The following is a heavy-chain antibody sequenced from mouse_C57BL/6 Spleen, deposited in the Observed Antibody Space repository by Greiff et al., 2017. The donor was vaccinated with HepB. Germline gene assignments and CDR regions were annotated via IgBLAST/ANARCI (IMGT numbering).Heavy chain of an antibody. V-gene: IGHV1-69*01. J-gene: IGHJ1*03. CDR3: ARVTTVVEYFDV. Sequence: QVQLQQPGAELVMPGASVKLSCKASGYTFTSYWMHWVKQRPGQGLEWIGEIDPSDSYTNYNQKFKGKSTLTVDKSSSTAYMQLSSLTSEDSAVYYFARVTTVVEYFDVWGTGTTVTVSS. D-gene: IGHD1-1*01. CDR2: IDPSDSYT. CDR1: GYTFTSYW.